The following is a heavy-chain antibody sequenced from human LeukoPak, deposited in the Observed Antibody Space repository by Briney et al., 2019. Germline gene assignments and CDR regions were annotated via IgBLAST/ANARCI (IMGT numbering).Heavy chain of an antibody. CDR2: IYYSGSA. V-gene: IGHV4-59*12. J-gene: IGHJ4*02. D-gene: IGHD2-2*01. CDR1: GGSISSYY. CDR3: AGDKVPGDY. Sequence: SETLSLTCTVSGGSISSYYWNWICQPPGKGLEWIGYIYYSGSADYNPSLKSRVTISVDTSKNQFSLKLRSVTAADTAVYYCAGDKVPGDYWGQGTLVTVSS.